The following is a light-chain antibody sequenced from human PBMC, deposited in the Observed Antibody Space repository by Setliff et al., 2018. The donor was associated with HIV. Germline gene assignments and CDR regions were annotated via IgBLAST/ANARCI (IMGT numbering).Light chain of an antibody. CDR1: SSDIGGNKY. J-gene: IGLJ1*01. CDR2: EVS. CDR3: SSCTDINFPLYV. V-gene: IGLV2-14*01. Sequence: QSALTQPASVSGSPGQSITISCTGTSSDIGGNKYVSCYQQVPGKAPQLILYEVSIRPSGVSDRFSGSKSANTASLTISGLQAEDECDYYCSSCTDINFPLYVVGTGTKVTVL.